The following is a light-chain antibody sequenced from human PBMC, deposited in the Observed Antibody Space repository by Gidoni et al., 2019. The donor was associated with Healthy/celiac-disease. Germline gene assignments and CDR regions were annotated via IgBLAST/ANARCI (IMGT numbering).Light chain of an antibody. CDR3: LLYYGVARV. CDR1: TGAVTSGYY. Sequence: QTVVTQEHSLTVSQGGTVTLTCASSTGAVTSGYYPNWFQQKPGQVPMALIYSTINKNSWTPARFSGSLLGGKAAMTLSGVQPEYEAGYYGLLYYGVARVFGGGTKLTVL. CDR2: STI. V-gene: IGLV7-43*01. J-gene: IGLJ3*02.